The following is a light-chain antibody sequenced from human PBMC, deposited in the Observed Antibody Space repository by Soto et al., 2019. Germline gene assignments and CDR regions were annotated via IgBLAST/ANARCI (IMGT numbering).Light chain of an antibody. Sequence: QSVRSQPASVSGSPGQSITISCTGTSSDVGNYNYVSWYQHHPVKAPKLMIYDVSNRPSGVSTRFSGSKSGNTASLTISGLQAEDEADYYCSSYTSSSTPCVFGTATRSPS. CDR2: DVS. J-gene: IGLJ1*01. CDR1: SSDVGNYNY. CDR3: SSYTSSSTPCV. V-gene: IGLV2-14*03.